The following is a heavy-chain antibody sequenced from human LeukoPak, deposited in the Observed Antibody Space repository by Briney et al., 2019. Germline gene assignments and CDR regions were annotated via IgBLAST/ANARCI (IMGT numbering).Heavy chain of an antibody. D-gene: IGHD6-13*01. CDR2: IYSGGST. Sequence: GGSLRLSCAASGFTVNNNYMSWVRQAPGKGLEWVSVIYSGGSTYYADSVKGRFTISRDNSKSTLYLQMNSLRAEDTAVYYCARLSSSWDYYYGMDAWGQGTTVTVSS. J-gene: IGHJ6*02. CDR1: GFTVNNNY. CDR3: ARLSSSWDYYYGMDA. V-gene: IGHV3-53*01.